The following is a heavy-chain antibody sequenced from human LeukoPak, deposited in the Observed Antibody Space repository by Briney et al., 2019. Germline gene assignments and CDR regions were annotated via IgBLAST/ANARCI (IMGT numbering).Heavy chain of an antibody. D-gene: IGHD4-17*01. J-gene: IGHJ4*02. CDR2: IIPIFGTA. CDR1: GGTFSSNA. V-gene: IGHV1-69*13. CDR3: AREDYGDYFYFDY. Sequence: ASVKVSCKASGGTFSSNAISWVRQAPGQWLEWMGGIIPIFGTANYAQKFQGRVTITADESTSTAYMELSSLRSEDTAVYYCAREDYGDYFYFDYWGQGTLVTVSS.